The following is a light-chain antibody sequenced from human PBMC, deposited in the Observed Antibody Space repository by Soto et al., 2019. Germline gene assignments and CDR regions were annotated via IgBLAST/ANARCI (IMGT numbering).Light chain of an antibody. CDR1: QRVSSSY. Sequence: ILFTQSRSTLSLSPGERTTLSFMASQRVSSSYLAWYQQKPGQPPRLLIYGASSRPTGIPERFSGSGSGTDFTLTISRLQPEDFAVYYCQQYGSTPLTFGQGTRLEIK. CDR3: QQYGSTPLT. J-gene: IGKJ5*01. CDR2: GAS. V-gene: IGKV3-20*01.